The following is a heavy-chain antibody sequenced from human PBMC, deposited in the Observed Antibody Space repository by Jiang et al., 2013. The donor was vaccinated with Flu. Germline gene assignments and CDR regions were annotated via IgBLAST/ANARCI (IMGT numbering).Heavy chain of an antibody. CDR3: ARDPSRDFWSGYFPGGMDV. CDR2: INAGNGNT. J-gene: IGHJ6*04. Sequence: GAEVKKPGASVKVSCKASGYTFTTYAMHWVRQAPGQRLEWVGWINAGNGNTKYSQKFQGRVTITTDTSASTAYMELSSLRFEDTAVYYCARDPSRDFWSGYFPGGMDVWGKGTTVTVSS. D-gene: IGHD3-3*01. V-gene: IGHV1-3*01. CDR1: GYTFTTYA.